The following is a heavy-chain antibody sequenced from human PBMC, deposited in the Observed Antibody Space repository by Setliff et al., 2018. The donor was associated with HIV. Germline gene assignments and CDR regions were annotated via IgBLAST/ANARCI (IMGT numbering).Heavy chain of an antibody. CDR1: GLTFSTSW. CDR2: LNPEANYI. CDR3: AREKFENGDYEFVSTFDS. D-gene: IGHD4-17*01. J-gene: IGHJ4*02. Sequence: LRLSCAASGLTFSTSWMQWVRQSPGEGLLWVARLNPEANYIHYADSVKGRFTISRDNAKNTLYLQMNSLRAEDTAVYYCAREKFENGDYEFVSTFDSWGQGTLVTVSS. V-gene: IGHV3-74*01.